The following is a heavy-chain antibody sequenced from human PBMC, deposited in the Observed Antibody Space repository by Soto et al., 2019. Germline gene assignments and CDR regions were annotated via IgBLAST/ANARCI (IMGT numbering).Heavy chain of an antibody. J-gene: IGHJ4*02. Sequence: PGGSLRLSCAASGFTFSSYAMHWVRQAPGKGLEWVAVISYDGSNKYYADSVKGRFTVSRDNSKNTLYLQMKSLRVEDTAVYYCARDLLGGEYPDYWGQGTLVTVSS. CDR2: ISYDGSNK. D-gene: IGHD4-17*01. CDR1: GFTFSSYA. V-gene: IGHV3-30*14. CDR3: ARDLLGGEYPDY.